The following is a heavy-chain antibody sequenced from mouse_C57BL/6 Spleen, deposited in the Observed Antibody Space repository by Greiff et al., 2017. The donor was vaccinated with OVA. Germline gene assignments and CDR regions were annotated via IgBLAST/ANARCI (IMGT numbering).Heavy chain of an antibody. CDR3: ARGDSRFAY. V-gene: IGHV5-6*01. CDR2: ISSGGSYT. CDR1: GFTFSSYG. J-gene: IGHJ3*01. Sequence: EVQLVESGGDLVKPGGSLKLSCAASGFTFSSYGMSWVRQTPDKRLEWVATISSGGSYTYYPDSVKGRFTISRDNAKNTLYLQMSSLKSEDTAMYYCARGDSRFAYWGQGTLVTVSA.